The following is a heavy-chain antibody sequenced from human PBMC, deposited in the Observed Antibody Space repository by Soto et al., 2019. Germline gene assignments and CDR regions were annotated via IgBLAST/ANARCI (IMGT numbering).Heavy chain of an antibody. J-gene: IGHJ3*02. CDR1: GGSIRSYY. CDR2: IYYSGST. V-gene: IGHV4-59*06. D-gene: IGHD2-2*01. CDR3: ASYQQSYAFDI. Sequence: PSETLSLTCTVSGGSIRSYYWSWIRQHPGKGLEWIGYIYYSGSTYYNPSLKSRVTISVDTSKNQFSLKLSSVTAADTAVYYCASYQQSYAFDIWGQGTMVTVSS.